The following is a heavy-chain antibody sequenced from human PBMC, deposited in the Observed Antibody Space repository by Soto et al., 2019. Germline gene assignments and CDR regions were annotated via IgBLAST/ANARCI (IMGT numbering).Heavy chain of an antibody. J-gene: IGHJ4*02. Sequence: GASLKVSCKASGYMFTAYAMHWVRQAPGQGLEWMGWINAGNGNTKYSQKFQGRVTITKDTSVTTAYMELSSLRSEDTAVYYCARGSVVGNPFDYWGQGTLVTVSS. CDR1: GYMFTAYA. CDR3: ARGSVVGNPFDY. D-gene: IGHD2-15*01. V-gene: IGHV1-3*01. CDR2: INAGNGNT.